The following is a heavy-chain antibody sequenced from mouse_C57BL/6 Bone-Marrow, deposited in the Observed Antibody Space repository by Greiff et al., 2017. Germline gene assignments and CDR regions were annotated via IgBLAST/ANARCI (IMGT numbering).Heavy chain of an antibody. Sequence: EVKLVESGGGLVQPGGSLKLSCAASGFTFSDYYMYWVRQTPEKRLEWVAYISNGGGSTYYPDTVKGRFTISRDNDKNTLYLQMSRLKSEDTAMYYCARRDGGFAYWGQGTLVTVSA. CDR3: ARRDGGFAY. D-gene: IGHD1-1*01. V-gene: IGHV5-12*01. J-gene: IGHJ3*01. CDR2: ISNGGGST. CDR1: GFTFSDYY.